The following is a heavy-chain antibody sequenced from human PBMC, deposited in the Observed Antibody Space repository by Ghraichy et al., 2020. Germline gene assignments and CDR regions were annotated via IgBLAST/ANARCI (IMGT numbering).Heavy chain of an antibody. D-gene: IGHD2-15*01. Sequence: GGSLRLSCAASGFTFSTYAMTWVRQAPGKGLEWVSAISGGGGSTFYADSVKGRFTISRDNSKNTLYLQMNSLRAEDTAVYYCAKVVVATWWFDPWGQGTLVTVSS. CDR1: GFTFSTYA. CDR3: AKVVVATWWFDP. CDR2: ISGGGGST. V-gene: IGHV3-23*01. J-gene: IGHJ5*02.